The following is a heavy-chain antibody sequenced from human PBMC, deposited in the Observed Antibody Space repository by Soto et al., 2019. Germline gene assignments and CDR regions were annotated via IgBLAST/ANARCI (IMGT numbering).Heavy chain of an antibody. CDR2: IDTSGTKI. Sequence: QVQLVESGGDLVKPGGSLRLSCAASGYTFSDYSMSWIRQAPGKGLEWISYIDTSGTKIYYADSVKGRFTITRDNAKNSRYLEMNSLRDEDTAVYYCASHYDMWSGYLSPVDYWGQGTLVTVSS. CDR3: ASHYDMWSGYLSPVDY. CDR1: GYTFSDYS. D-gene: IGHD3-3*01. V-gene: IGHV3-11*01. J-gene: IGHJ4*02.